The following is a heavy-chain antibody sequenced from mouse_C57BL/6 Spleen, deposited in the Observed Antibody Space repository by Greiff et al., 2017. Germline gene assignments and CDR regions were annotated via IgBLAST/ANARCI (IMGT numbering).Heavy chain of an antibody. D-gene: IGHD1-1*01. J-gene: IGHJ3*01. V-gene: IGHV1-55*01. CDR2: IYPGSGST. CDR1: GYTFTSYW. Sequence: QVQLQQPGAELVKPGASVKMSCKASGYTFTSYWITWVKQRPGQGLEWIGDIYPGSGSTNYNEKFKSKATLTVDTTSSTAYMQLSSLTSEDSAVYYCARGSSYYGSPWGQGTLVTVSA. CDR3: ARGSSYYGSP.